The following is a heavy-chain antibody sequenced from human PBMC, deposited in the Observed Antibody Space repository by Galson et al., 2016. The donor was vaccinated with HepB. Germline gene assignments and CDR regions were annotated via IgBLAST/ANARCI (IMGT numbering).Heavy chain of an antibody. J-gene: IGHJ6*02. Sequence: SETLSLTCTVSGASISGSYLSWIRQPPGKGLEWIGYIYYSGRTNYNPSLKSRVTISVDTSKNQFSLKLSSVTAADTAVYYCARDDSGGWYGFHYGMDVWGRGTTVTVSS. CDR2: IYYSGRT. V-gene: IGHV4-59*01. D-gene: IGHD6-19*01. CDR1: GASISGSY. CDR3: ARDDSGGWYGFHYGMDV.